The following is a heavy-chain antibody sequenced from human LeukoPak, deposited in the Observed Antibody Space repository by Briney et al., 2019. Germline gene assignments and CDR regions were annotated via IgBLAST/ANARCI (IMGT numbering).Heavy chain of an antibody. CDR2: IIPILGIA. CDR1: GGTFSSYA. J-gene: IGHJ3*02. V-gene: IGHV1-69*04. Sequence: SVKVSCKASGGTFSSYAIGWVRQAPGQGLEWMGRIIPILGIANYAQKFQGRVTITADKSTSTAYMELSSLRSEDTAVYYCARDQYDILYLSAFDIWGQGTMVTVSS. D-gene: IGHD3-9*01. CDR3: ARDQYDILYLSAFDI.